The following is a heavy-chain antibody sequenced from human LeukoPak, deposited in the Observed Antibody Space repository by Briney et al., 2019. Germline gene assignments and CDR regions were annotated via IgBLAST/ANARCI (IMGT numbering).Heavy chain of an antibody. J-gene: IGHJ6*03. V-gene: IGHV3-30*02. CDR1: GFTFSSYG. D-gene: IGHD1-26*01. CDR2: IRYDGSNN. Sequence: GGSLRLSCAASGFTFSSYGMHWVRQAPGKGLEWVAFIRYDGSNNYYADPVKGRFTISRDSSKNTLYLQMNSLRPEDTAVYYCAKVQYSGSSSYYYYMDVWGEGTTVTVS. CDR3: AKVQYSGSSSYYYYMDV.